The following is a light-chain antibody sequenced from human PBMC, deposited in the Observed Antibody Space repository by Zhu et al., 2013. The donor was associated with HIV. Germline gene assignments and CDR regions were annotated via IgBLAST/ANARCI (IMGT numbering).Light chain of an antibody. V-gene: IGKV3-11*01. CDR1: QSVSSY. J-gene: IGKJ3*01. CDR3: QQRSNWPPEFT. Sequence: EIVLTQSPGTLSLSPGERATLSCRASQSVSSYLAWYQQKPGQAPRLLIYDASNRATGIPARFSGSGSGTDFTLTISSLEPEDFAVYYCQQRSNWPPEFTFGPGTQSGYQT. CDR2: DAS.